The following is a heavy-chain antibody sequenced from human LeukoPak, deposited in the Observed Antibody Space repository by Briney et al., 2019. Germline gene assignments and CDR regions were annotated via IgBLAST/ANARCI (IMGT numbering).Heavy chain of an antibody. D-gene: IGHD3-3*01. CDR3: AKDLTYYDFWSGYYDWYFDL. CDR1: GFTFSSYA. V-gene: IGHV3-23*01. CDR2: ISGSGGST. Sequence: GGSLRLSCAASGFTFSSYAMSWVRQAPGKGLEWVSAISGSGGSTYYADSVKGRFTISRDNSKSTLYLQMNSLRAEDTAVYYCAKDLTYYDFWSGYYDWYFDLWGRGTLVTVSS. J-gene: IGHJ2*01.